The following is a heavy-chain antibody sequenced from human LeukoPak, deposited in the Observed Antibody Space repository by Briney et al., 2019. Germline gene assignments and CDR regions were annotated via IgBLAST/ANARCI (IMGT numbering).Heavy chain of an antibody. J-gene: IGHJ4*02. D-gene: IGHD6-6*01. Sequence: GGSPRLSCAASGFTFSSYSMNWVRQAPGKGLEWVSSISSSSSYIYYADSVKGRFTISRDNAKNSLYLQMNSLRAEDTAVYYCARDSNSSPYYFDYWGQGTLVTVSS. CDR1: GFTFSSYS. CDR3: ARDSNSSPYYFDY. V-gene: IGHV3-21*01. CDR2: ISSSSSYI.